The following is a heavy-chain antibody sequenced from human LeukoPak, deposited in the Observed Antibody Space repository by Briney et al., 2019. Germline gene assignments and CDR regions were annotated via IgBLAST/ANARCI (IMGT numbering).Heavy chain of an antibody. CDR2: IKSKTDGGTT. D-gene: IGHD3-10*01. CDR3: TTEDGLWFGEFRGDAFDI. V-gene: IGHV3-15*01. Sequence: GGSLRLSCTASGFTFSNAWMSWVRQAPGKGLEWVGRIKSKTDGGTTDYAAPVKGRFTISRDDSKNTLYLQMNSLKTEDTAVYYCTTEDGLWFGEFRGDAFDIWGQGTMVTVSS. CDR1: GFTFSNAW. J-gene: IGHJ3*02.